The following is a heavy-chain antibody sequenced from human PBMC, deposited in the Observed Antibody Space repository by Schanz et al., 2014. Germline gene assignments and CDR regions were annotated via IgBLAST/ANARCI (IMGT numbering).Heavy chain of an antibody. Sequence: QVHLVQSGAEVKKPGSSVKVSCKASGGTFSSDTFSWVRQAPGQGLEWMGRIVPIAGITNYAQRFQGRVTITADKSSDTAYMELSSLRSEDTAVYYCAREVGLYDRGWVDPGGQGTLGTGSS. CDR1: GGTFSSDT. D-gene: IGHD3-22*01. J-gene: IGHJ5*02. CDR2: IVPIAGIT. V-gene: IGHV1-69*08. CDR3: AREVGLYDRGWVDP.